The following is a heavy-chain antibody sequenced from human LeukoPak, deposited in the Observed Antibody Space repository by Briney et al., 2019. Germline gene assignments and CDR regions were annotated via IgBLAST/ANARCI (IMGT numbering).Heavy chain of an antibody. D-gene: IGHD4-17*01. CDR3: ARDERSTVTTRLNSLIDY. Sequence: GASVKVSCKASGYTFTGYYMHWVRQAPGQGLEWMGWINPNSGGTNYAQKFQGRVTMTRDTSISTAYMELSRLRSDDTAVYYCARDERSTVTTRLNSLIDYWGQGTLVTVSS. CDR1: GYTFTGYY. V-gene: IGHV1-2*02. CDR2: INPNSGGT. J-gene: IGHJ4*02.